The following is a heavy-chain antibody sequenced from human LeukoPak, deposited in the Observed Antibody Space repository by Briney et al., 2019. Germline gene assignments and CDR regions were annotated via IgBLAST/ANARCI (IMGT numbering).Heavy chain of an antibody. CDR1: GGSISSSSYY. CDR2: IYYSGST. CDR3: ARGYYDILTGYLYYYYYMDV. V-gene: IGHV4-39*07. Sequence: PSETLSLTCTVSGGSISSSSYYRGWIRQPPGKGLEWIGSIYYSGSTYYNPSLKSRVTISVDTSKNQFSLKLSSVTAADTAVYYCARGYYDILTGYLYYYYYMDVWGKGTTVTISS. D-gene: IGHD3-9*01. J-gene: IGHJ6*03.